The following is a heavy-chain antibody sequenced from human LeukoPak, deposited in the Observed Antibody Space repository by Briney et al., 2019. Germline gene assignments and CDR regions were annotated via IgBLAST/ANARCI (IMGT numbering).Heavy chain of an antibody. V-gene: IGHV3-23*01. CDR2: ISGSGGST. CDR3: AKGPHYYDSSGYLIDY. D-gene: IGHD3-22*01. Sequence: GGTLRLSCAASGFTFSSYGMSWVRQAPGKGLEWVSAISGSGGSTYYADSVKGRFTISRDNSKNTLYLQMNSLRAEDTAVYYCAKGPHYYDSSGYLIDYWGQGTLVTVSS. CDR1: GFTFSSYG. J-gene: IGHJ4*02.